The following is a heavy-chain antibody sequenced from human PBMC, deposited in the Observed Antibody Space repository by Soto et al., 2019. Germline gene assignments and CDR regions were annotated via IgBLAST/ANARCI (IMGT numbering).Heavy chain of an antibody. V-gene: IGHV3-11*06. Sequence: GGSLRLSCAASGFNFSNYYMAWVRQTPEKGLEWISYISSRASYTKYADSVEGRFTVSRDNANGSLYLQMNSLTVEDTGIYYCARTDRDFYGLDVWGQGTTVTVSS. CDR2: ISSRAS. CDR3: ARTDRDFYGLDV. CDR1: GFNFSNYY. J-gene: IGHJ6*02.